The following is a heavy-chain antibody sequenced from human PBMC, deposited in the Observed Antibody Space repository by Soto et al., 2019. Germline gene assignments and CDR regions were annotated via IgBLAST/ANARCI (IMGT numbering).Heavy chain of an antibody. D-gene: IGHD4-17*01. Sequence: PSQTLSLTCAISGDSVSTNSATWDWISQSPSRGLEWLGRTYYRSKWYNDYAVSVKGRITINPDTSNNQFSLKLSSVTAADTAVYYCASYPYAEDKDWFDPWGQGTXVTVSS. CDR2: TYYRSKWYN. CDR1: GDSVSTNSAT. V-gene: IGHV6-1*01. J-gene: IGHJ5*02. CDR3: ASYPYAEDKDWFDP.